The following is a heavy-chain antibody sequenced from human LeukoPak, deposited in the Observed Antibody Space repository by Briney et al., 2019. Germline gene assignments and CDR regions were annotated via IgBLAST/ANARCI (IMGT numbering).Heavy chain of an antibody. CDR3: AKDAEVSLGAMDV. V-gene: IGHV3-43*01. D-gene: IGHD7-27*01. J-gene: IGHJ6*03. Sequence: GGSLRLSCAASGFTFSSYAMHWVRQTPGKGLEWVSLISWDGGSTYYADSVKGRFSISTDNRKNSLYLQMNSLRTEDTALYYCAKDAEVSLGAMDVWGKGTTVTVSS. CDR1: GFTFSSYA. CDR2: ISWDGGST.